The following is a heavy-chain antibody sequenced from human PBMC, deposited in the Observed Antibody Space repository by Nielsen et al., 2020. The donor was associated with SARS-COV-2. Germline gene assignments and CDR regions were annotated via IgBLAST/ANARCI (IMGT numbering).Heavy chain of an antibody. J-gene: IGHJ3*02. CDR3: AKDIGRAVAGPDAFDI. CDR2: ISYDGSNK. D-gene: IGHD6-19*01. Sequence: GESLKISCAASGFTFSSYGMHWVRQAPGKGLEWVAVISYDGSNKYYADSVKGRFTISRDNSKNTLYLQMNSLRAEDTAVYYCAKDIGRAVAGPDAFDIWGQGTMVTVSS. V-gene: IGHV3-30*18. CDR1: GFTFSSYG.